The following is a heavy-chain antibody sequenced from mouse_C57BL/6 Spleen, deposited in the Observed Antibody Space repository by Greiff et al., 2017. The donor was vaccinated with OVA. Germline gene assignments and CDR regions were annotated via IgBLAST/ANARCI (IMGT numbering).Heavy chain of an antibody. CDR3: ARCLYGNYYFDY. CDR2: IDPANGNT. V-gene: IGHV14-3*01. CDR1: FFHIKNTY. Sequence: EVQLQQSVAELVRPGASVKLFRTAPFFHIKNTYMHWVKQRPEQGLEWIGRIDPANGNTKYAPKFQGKATITADTSSNTAYLQLSSLTSEDTAIYYCARCLYGNYYFDYWGQGTTLTVSS. J-gene: IGHJ2*01. D-gene: IGHD2-1*01.